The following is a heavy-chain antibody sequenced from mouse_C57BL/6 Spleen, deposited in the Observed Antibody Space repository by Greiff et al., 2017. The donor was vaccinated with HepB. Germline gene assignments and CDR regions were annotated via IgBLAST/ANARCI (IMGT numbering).Heavy chain of an antibody. CDR2: IYPGDGDT. CDR3: AREGDYGSSYGD. J-gene: IGHJ2*01. CDR1: GYAFSSYW. D-gene: IGHD1-1*01. V-gene: IGHV1-80*01. Sequence: QVQLKQSGAELVKPGASVKISCKASGYAFSSYWMNWVKQRPGKGLEWIGQIYPGDGDTNYNGKFKGKATLTADKSSSTAYMQLSSLTSEDSAVYFCAREGDYGSSYGDWGQGTTLTVSS.